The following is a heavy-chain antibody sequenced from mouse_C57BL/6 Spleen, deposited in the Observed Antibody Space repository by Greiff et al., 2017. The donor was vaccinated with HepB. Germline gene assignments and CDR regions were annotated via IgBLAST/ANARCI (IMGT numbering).Heavy chain of an antibody. CDR2: INPNNGGT. CDR1: GYTFTDYY. CDR3: ARREIYYGFAY. D-gene: IGHD2-1*01. Sequence: EVQLQQSGPELVKPGASVKISCKASGYTFTDYYMNWVKQSHGKSLEWIGDINPNNGGTSYNQKFKGKATLTVDKSSSTAYMELRSLTSEDSAVYYCARREIYYGFAYWGQGTLVTVSA. J-gene: IGHJ3*01. V-gene: IGHV1-26*01.